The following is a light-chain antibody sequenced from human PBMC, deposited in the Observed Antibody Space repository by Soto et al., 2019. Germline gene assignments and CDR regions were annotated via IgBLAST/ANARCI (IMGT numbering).Light chain of an antibody. CDR2: RNT. J-gene: IGLJ2*01. V-gene: IGLV1-40*01. CDR1: SSNIGAGFE. CDR3: QSFDSSLSSLV. Sequence: QPVLTQPPSVSGAPGQRVTISCTGSSSNIGAGFEVPWYQQFPGKAPKLLISRNTNRPSGVPDRFSGSRSGTSASLAITGLQAADEADYYCQSFDSSLSSLVFGGGTKVTVL.